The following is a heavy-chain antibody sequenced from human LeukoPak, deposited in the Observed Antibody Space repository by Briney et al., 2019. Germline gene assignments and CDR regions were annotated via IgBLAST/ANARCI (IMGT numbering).Heavy chain of an antibody. CDR3: ARDNHGSRNGY. CDR2: IGSSGGSA. Sequence: GGSLRLSCATSGFTFSSYTMTWVRQAPGKGLEYVSGIGSSGGSATYADSVKGRFTISRDNSKNTLYLQMNSLRAEDTAVYYCARDNHGSRNGYWGQGTLVTVSS. J-gene: IGHJ4*02. V-gene: IGHV3-23*01. D-gene: IGHD4-11*01. CDR1: GFTFSSYT.